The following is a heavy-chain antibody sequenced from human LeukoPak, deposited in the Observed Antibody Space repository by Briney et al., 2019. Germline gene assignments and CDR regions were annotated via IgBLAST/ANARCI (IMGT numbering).Heavy chain of an antibody. D-gene: IGHD5-18*01. V-gene: IGHV3-11*06. Sequence: GGSLRLSCAASGFTFSDSCMSWIRQAPGKGLEWVSYISGSSNDINHADSVKGRFTVSRDNTKNSLFLQMNSLRVEDTAVYYCAKVLRGYRSDYFWGQGTLVTVSS. J-gene: IGHJ4*02. CDR3: AKVLRGYRSDYF. CDR2: ISGSSNDI. CDR1: GFTFSDSC.